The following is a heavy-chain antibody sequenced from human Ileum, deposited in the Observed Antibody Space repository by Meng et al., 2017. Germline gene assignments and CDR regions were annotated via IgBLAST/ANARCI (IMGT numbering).Heavy chain of an antibody. Sequence: SCKASGFTFSSYGMHWVRQAPGKGLECVAVICYDGSNKYYADSVKGRFTISRDNSKNTLYLQMNSLRAEDTAVYYCARDRVGLERRFDSYYGMDVWGQGTTVTVSS. J-gene: IGHJ6*02. V-gene: IGHV3-33*01. CDR2: ICYDGSNK. CDR1: GFTFSSYG. D-gene: IGHD1-1*01. CDR3: ARDRVGLERRFDSYYGMDV.